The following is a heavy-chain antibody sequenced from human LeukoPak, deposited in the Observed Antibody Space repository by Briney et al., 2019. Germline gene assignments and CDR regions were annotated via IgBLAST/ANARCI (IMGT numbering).Heavy chain of an antibody. V-gene: IGHV3-23*01. D-gene: IGHD3-16*01. CDR1: GFTFSSYA. J-gene: IGHJ6*02. Sequence: PGGSLRLSCAASGFTFSSYAMSWVRQAPGKGLEWVSAISGSGGSTYYADSVKGRFTISRDNSKNTLYLQMNSLRAEDTAVYYCAKDVWGYNLWGMDVWGQGTTVTVSS. CDR2: ISGSGGST. CDR3: AKDVWGYNLWGMDV.